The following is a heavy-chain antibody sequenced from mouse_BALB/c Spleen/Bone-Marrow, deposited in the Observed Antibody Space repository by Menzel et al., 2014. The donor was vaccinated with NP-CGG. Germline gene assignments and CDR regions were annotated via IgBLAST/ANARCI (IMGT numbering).Heavy chain of an antibody. Sequence: QVQLQQPGPGLVAPSQSLSITCTVSGFSLTVYGVNWVRQPPGKGLEWLGMIWGDGITDYNSAFKSRLSISKDDSKSQVFLKMNSQQTDDTAKYYCAREGNYFDYWGQGTTLTVSS. CDR1: GFSLTVYG. CDR3: AREGNYFDY. J-gene: IGHJ2*01. V-gene: IGHV2-6-7*01. CDR2: IWGDGIT.